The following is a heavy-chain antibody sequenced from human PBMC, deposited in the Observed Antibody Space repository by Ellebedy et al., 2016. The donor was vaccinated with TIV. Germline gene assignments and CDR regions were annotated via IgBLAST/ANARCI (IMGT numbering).Heavy chain of an antibody. V-gene: IGHV3-30*03. CDR1: GFTFGSYG. D-gene: IGHD4-23*01. Sequence: GGSLRLSXAASGFTFGSYGMHWVRQAPGKGLEWVAVISYDESNKDYADSVKGRFTISRDNSKNTLHLHMNSLRAEDTAVYYCARCLFSVDYYYYYGMDVWGQGTTVTVSS. CDR3: ARCLFSVDYYYYYGMDV. J-gene: IGHJ6*02. CDR2: ISYDESNK.